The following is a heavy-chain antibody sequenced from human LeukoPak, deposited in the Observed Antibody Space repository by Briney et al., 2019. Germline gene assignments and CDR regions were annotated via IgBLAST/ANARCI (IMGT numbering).Heavy chain of an antibody. Sequence: SETLSLTCTVSGGSISSHFWSWIRQPPGKGLEWIGYIYYSGITNYNPSLKSRVTISVDTSKNQFSLKLSSVTAADTAVYYCARDDVGRYTFDYWGQGILVTVSS. J-gene: IGHJ4*02. V-gene: IGHV4-59*11. CDR2: IYYSGIT. CDR3: ARDDVGRYTFDY. D-gene: IGHD1-26*01. CDR1: GGSISSHF.